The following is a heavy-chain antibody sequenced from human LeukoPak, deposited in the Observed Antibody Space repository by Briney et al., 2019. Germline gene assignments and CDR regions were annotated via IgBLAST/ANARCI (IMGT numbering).Heavy chain of an antibody. CDR1: GASISSYS. V-gene: IGHV4-59*08. D-gene: IGHD3-22*01. J-gene: IGHJ4*01. CDR2: IYSSGST. CDR3: ARHRDYYDS. Sequence: SETLSLTCTVSGASISSYSWSWIRQPPGKGLEWIGYIYSSGSTNYNPSLKSRLTTSVDTSNNQISLNLTSVTAADTALYFCARHRDYYDSWGHGTLVTVSS.